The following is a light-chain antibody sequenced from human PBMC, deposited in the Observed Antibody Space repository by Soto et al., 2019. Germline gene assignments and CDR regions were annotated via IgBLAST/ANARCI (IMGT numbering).Light chain of an antibody. CDR3: QLYDNSPHT. V-gene: IGKV3-20*01. CDR2: GAS. J-gene: IGKJ2*01. CDR1: QSVGSND. Sequence: EVVLTQSPGTLSLTPEERATLSCRASQSVGSNDLVWYQQRPGQAPRPLIYGASNRATGIPGRFSGSGSGTDFPITISRLEPEDFAVYYCQLYDNSPHTFGQGTKLEI.